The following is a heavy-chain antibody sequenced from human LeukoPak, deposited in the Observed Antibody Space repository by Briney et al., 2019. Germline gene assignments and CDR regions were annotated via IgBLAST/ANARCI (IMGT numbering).Heavy chain of an antibody. CDR2: ISYSGST. V-gene: IGHV4-39*01. CDR1: GGSISSSFY. D-gene: IGHD6-13*01. CDR3: ARTLYTSTWTAAGY. J-gene: IGHJ4*02. Sequence: SETLSLTCTVSGGSISSSFYWVSIRQPPGKGLDWIGSISYSGSTNYNPSLKSRVTISVDTSKNQFSLKLISVTATDTAVYFCARTLYTSTWTAAGYWGQETLGTVSS.